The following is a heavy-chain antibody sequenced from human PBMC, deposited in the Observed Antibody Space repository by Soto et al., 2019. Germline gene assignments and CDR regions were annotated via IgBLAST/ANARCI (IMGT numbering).Heavy chain of an antibody. CDR2: LIPIFGTA. D-gene: IGHD6-13*01. CDR3: AANSHGSSWSRNWFDP. J-gene: IGHJ5*02. V-gene: IGHV1-69*01. CDR1: GGTFSSYA. Sequence: QVQLVQSGAEVKKPGSSVKVSCKASGGTFSSYAISWVRQAPGQGLEWMGGLIPIFGTANYAQKFQGRVTLTAEESTSTAYMELSSLVSEDTAVYYCAANSHGSSWSRNWFDPWGQGTLVTVSS.